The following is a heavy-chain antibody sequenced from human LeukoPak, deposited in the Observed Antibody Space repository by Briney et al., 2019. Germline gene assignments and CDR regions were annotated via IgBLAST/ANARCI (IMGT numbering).Heavy chain of an antibody. D-gene: IGHD2/OR15-2a*01. CDR1: GFNLRTYE. J-gene: IGHJ6*02. Sequence: PGGSLRLSCEASGFNLRTYEMTWVRQAPGKGLEWIAFISSSGGFSNYGDSVNGRFTVTRDNARNSLYLQMDSLGPEDTSVYYCARDPGDFLYGFEVWGQGTTVIVSS. CDR3: ARDPGDFLYGFEV. V-gene: IGHV3-48*03. CDR2: ISSSGGFS.